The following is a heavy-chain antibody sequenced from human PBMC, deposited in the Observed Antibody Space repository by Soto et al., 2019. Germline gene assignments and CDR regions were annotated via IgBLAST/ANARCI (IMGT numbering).Heavy chain of an antibody. CDR2: INHSGST. J-gene: IGHJ4*02. Sequence: SETLSLTCAVYGGSFSGYYWTWIRQPPGTGLEWIGEINHSGSTNYNPSLKSRVTISVDTSKNQFSLKLTSVTAADTAVYYCARDKSTGLFDYWGQGTLVTVAS. CDR3: ARDKSTGLFDY. D-gene: IGHD2-8*02. V-gene: IGHV4-34*01. CDR1: GGSFSGYY.